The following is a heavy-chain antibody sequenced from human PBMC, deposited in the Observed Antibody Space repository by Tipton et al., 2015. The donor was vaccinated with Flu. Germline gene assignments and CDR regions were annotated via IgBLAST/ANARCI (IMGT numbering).Heavy chain of an antibody. V-gene: IGHV4-4*07. J-gene: IGHJ3*01. CDR1: GGSVTSSY. CDR2: TSTSGST. Sequence: TLSLTCTVSGGSVTSSYWSWIRQPAGKGLEWIGRTSTSGSTNYNASLESRVTMSRDTSKNHFSLRLSSATAADTALYYCARDLRGYSGYTGGDAFDLWGPGIMVTVSS. D-gene: IGHD5-12*01. CDR3: ARDLRGYSGYTGGDAFDL.